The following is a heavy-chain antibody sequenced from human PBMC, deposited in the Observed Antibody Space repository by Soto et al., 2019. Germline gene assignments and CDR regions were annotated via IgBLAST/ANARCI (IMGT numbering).Heavy chain of an antibody. CDR2: ISGSGGST. D-gene: IGHD3-3*01. Sequence: EVQLVESGGGLVKPGGSLRLSCAASGFTFSSYAMSWVRQAPGKGLEWVSAISGSGGSTYYADSVKGRFTISRDNSKNTLYLQMNSLRAEDTAVYYCAKRLETIFGVVIPSSMDVWGQGNTVTVSS. V-gene: IGHV3-23*04. CDR1: GFTFSSYA. CDR3: AKRLETIFGVVIPSSMDV. J-gene: IGHJ6*02.